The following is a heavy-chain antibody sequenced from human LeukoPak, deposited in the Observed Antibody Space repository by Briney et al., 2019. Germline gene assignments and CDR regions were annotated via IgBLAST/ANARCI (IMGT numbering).Heavy chain of an antibody. D-gene: IGHD5-18*01. CDR2: IYYSGST. Sequence: SETLSLTCTVSGGSISSSSCYWGWIRQPPGKGLEWIGSIYYSGSTYYNPSLKSRVTISVDTSKNQFSLKLSSVTAADTAVYYCARATGYGYPFDYWGQGTLVTVSS. CDR1: GGSISSSSCY. CDR3: ARATGYGYPFDY. V-gene: IGHV4-39*07. J-gene: IGHJ4*02.